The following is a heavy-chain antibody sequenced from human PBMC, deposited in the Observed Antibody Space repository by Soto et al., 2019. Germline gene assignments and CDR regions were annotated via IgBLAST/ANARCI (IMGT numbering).Heavy chain of an antibody. V-gene: IGHV4-39*01. J-gene: IGHJ4*02. CDR1: GGSISSSRCH. D-gene: IGHD3-22*01. Sequence: SETLSLTCTVSGGSISSSRCHWGWIRQPPGKGLEGIASIKYSGTTFYNPSLKSRVTLSVDTSKNQFALKLSSVTAADTAVYYCARHLRDTNGYWSQFDYWGQGTLVTVSS. CDR2: IKYSGTT. CDR3: ARHLRDTNGYWSQFDY.